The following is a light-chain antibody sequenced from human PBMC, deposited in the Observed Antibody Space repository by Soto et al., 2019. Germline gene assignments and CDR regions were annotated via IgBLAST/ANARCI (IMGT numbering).Light chain of an antibody. CDR2: DAS. J-gene: IGKJ5*01. V-gene: IGKV1-33*01. Sequence: DIQLTDSPCSLSTSVVDRINITFQASQNINNYLNWYQQKPGRAPKLLIYDASNLEAGVPSRFRGSGSATDFTFTISSLPPEDIATYYCQQYENLSTFGQGKQLEIK. CDR3: QQYENLST. CDR1: QNINNY.